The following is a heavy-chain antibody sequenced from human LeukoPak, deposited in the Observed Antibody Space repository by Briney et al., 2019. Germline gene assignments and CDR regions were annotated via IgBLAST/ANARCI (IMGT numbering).Heavy chain of an antibody. CDR2: IRSKTNNYAT. Sequence: GGSLKLSCAASGITFDGSPIHWVRQASGKGLEWVGRIRSKTNNYATGYAASVKGRLLISRDDSKNMSYLQMNSLKTEDTAVYFCQAYYYYYMDVWGKGNTVTVS. CDR1: GITFDGSP. V-gene: IGHV3-73*01. J-gene: IGHJ6*03. CDR3: QAYYYYYMDV.